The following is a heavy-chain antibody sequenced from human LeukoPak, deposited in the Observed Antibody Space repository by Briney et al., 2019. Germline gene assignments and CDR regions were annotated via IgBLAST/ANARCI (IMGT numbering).Heavy chain of an antibody. J-gene: IGHJ4*02. CDR2: INPNSGGT. V-gene: IGHV1-2*04. CDR1: GYTFTGYY. Sequence: EASVTVSCKASGYTFTGYYMHWVRQAPGQGLEWMGWINPNSGGTNYAQKFQGWVTMTRDTSISTAYMELSRLRSDDTAVYYCAITLLWFGELSDWGQGTLVTVSS. D-gene: IGHD3-10*01. CDR3: AITLLWFGELSD.